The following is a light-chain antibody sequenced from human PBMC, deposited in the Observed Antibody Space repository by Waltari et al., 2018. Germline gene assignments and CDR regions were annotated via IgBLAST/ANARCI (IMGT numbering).Light chain of an antibody. J-gene: IGKJ2*01. Sequence: DIVMTQSPDSLTVSLGERAPITCKSSQNLLFRSTNKNYLAWYQQKPGQPPKLLFYWASTRESGVPDRFSGSGSGTDFTLTISSLQAEDVAVYYCQQYFSVPETFGQGTKLEIK. CDR1: QNLLFRSTNKNY. CDR2: WAS. V-gene: IGKV4-1*01. CDR3: QQYFSVPET.